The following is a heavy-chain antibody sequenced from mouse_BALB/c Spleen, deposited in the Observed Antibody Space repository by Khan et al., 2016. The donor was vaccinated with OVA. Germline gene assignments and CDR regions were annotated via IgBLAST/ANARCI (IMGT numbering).Heavy chain of an antibody. D-gene: IGHD2-2*01. CDR2: IDPFSGGT. V-gene: IGHV1S135*01. Sequence: IQLVQSGPDLMKPGASLKISCKASGYSFTSYYIHWVVQSHGKSLEWIGYIDPFSGGTTYNQKFKGKATLTVDKSSSTAHIHLSNLTSEDSAVYYCTRHGYVAWFTYWGQGTLVTVSA. J-gene: IGHJ3*01. CDR3: TRHGYVAWFTY. CDR1: GYSFTSYY.